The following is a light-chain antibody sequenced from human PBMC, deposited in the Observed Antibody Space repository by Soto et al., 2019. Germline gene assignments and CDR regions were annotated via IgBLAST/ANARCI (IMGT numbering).Light chain of an antibody. CDR1: QSVLYSSNNKNY. V-gene: IGKV4-1*01. CDR2: WAC. J-gene: IGKJ1*01. Sequence: DIVMTQSPDSLAVSLGERATINCKSSQSVLYSSNNKNYLAWYQQKPGQPPKLLIYWACTRESGVPDRLSGRRAGKDFTLTISSLQAEDVAVYYCQQYYSTPPTFGQGTKVEIK. CDR3: QQYYSTPPT.